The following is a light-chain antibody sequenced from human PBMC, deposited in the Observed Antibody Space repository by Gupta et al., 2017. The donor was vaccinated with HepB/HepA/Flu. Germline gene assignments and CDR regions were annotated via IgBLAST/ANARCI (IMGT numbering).Light chain of an antibody. V-gene: IGLV1-47*01. J-gene: IGLJ2*01. CDR1: SSNVGRSF. Sequence: QSLLPPPPSASGTPGQRVTISCSGSSSNVGRSFVYWYQQFPGAAPKLLIYRNDQRPSGVPDRFSGSKSGSSASLAISGLRAEDEANYYCAAGDNSRMHVAFGGGTKLTVL. CDR2: RND. CDR3: AAGDNSRMHVA.